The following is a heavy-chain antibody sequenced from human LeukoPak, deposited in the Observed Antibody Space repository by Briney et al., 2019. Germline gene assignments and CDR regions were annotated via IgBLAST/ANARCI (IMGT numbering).Heavy chain of an antibody. D-gene: IGHD3-3*01. CDR2: IIPIFGTA. CDR3: ASKRPGFGVVIITTRDYYYYYGMDV. J-gene: IGHJ6*02. V-gene: IGHV1-69*13. CDR1: GGTFSSYA. Sequence: SVKVSCKASGGTFSSYAISWVRRAPGQGLEWMGGIIPIFGTANYAQKFQGRVTITADESTSTAYMELSSLRSEDTAVYYCASKRPGFGVVIITTRDYYYYYGMDVWGQGTTVTVSS.